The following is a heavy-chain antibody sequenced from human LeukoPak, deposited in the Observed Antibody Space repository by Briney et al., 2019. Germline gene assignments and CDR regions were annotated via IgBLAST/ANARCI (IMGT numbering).Heavy chain of an antibody. CDR2: TYYRSKWYN. Sequence: SQTLSLTCAISGDSVSSNSAAWNWIRQSPSRGLEWRGRTYYRSKWYNDYAVSVKSRITINPDTSKNQFSLQLNSVTPEDTAVYYCAREGVSSRITWYYYYYGMDVWGQGTTVTVSS. D-gene: IGHD6-13*01. CDR3: AREGVSSRITWYYYYYGMDV. CDR1: GDSVSSNSAA. V-gene: IGHV6-1*01. J-gene: IGHJ6*02.